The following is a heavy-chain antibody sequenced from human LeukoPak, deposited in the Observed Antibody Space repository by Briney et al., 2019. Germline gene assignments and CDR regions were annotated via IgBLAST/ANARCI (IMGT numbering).Heavy chain of an antibody. Sequence: SVKVPCKASGGTFSSYAISWVRQAPGQGLEWMGGIIPIFGTANYAQKFQGRVTITADESTSTAYMELSSLRSEDTAVYYCARVRWELGAFDIWGQGTMVTVSS. J-gene: IGHJ3*02. D-gene: IGHD1-26*01. CDR2: IIPIFGTA. CDR1: GGTFSSYA. CDR3: ARVRWELGAFDI. V-gene: IGHV1-69*13.